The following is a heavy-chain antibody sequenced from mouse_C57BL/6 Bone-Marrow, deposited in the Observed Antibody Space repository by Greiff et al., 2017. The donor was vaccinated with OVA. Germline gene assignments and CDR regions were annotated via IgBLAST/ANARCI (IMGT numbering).Heavy chain of an antibody. D-gene: IGHD1-1*01. V-gene: IGHV1-15*01. CDR2: IDPETGGT. J-gene: IGHJ3*01. Sequence: QVQLQQSGAELVRPGASVTLSCKASGYTFTDYEMHWVKQTPVHGLEWIGAIDPETGGTAYNQKFKGKAILTADKSSSTAYMELRSLTSEDSAVYYCTRPHYYGSSVDWFAYWGQGTLVTVSA. CDR1: GYTFTDYE. CDR3: TRPHYYGSSVDWFAY.